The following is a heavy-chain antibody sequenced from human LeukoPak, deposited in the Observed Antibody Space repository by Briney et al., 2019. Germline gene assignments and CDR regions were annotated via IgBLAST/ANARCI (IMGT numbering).Heavy chain of an antibody. CDR1: GFTFSSYS. Sequence: PGGSLRLSCAASGFTFSSYSMNWVRQAPGKGLEWVSSISSSSSYIYYADSVKGRFTISRDNAKNSLYLQMNSLRAEDTAVYYCARGKETYYYGSGSYYPTTTPDYWGQGTLVTVSS. V-gene: IGHV3-21*01. D-gene: IGHD3-10*01. CDR3: ARGKETYYYGSGSYYPTTTPDY. J-gene: IGHJ4*02. CDR2: ISSSSSYI.